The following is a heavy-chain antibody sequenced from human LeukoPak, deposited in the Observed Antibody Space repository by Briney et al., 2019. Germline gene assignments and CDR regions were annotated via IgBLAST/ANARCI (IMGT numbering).Heavy chain of an antibody. CDR1: GFTFSSYG. D-gene: IGHD3-22*01. Sequence: AGGSLRLSCAASGFTFSSYGMHWVRQAPGKGLEWVAVISYDGSNKYYADSVKGRFTISRDNSKNTLYLQMNSLRAEDTAVYYCAKSVSEHYDSSGYYYDVPDYWGQGTLVTVSS. CDR2: ISYDGSNK. CDR3: AKSVSEHYDSSGYYYDVPDY. J-gene: IGHJ4*02. V-gene: IGHV3-30*18.